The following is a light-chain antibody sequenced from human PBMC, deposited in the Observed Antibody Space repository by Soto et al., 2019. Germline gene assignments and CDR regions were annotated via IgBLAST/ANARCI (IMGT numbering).Light chain of an antibody. V-gene: IGKV1-27*01. CDR3: QKYNSAPRT. J-gene: IGKJ1*01. Sequence: DIQMTQSPSSLSASVGDSVTITCRASQGINEYLAWYQQKPGKVPKLLIYAASTFHSGVPSRFSGSGSGTDFTLTISSLQPEDVATYYCQKYNSAPRTFGQGTKVEIK. CDR1: QGINEY. CDR2: AAS.